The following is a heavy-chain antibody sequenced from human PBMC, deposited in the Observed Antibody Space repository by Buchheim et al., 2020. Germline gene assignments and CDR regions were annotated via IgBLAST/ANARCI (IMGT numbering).Heavy chain of an antibody. J-gene: IGHJ5*02. D-gene: IGHD3-22*01. CDR1: GFTFSSYW. CDR2: IKQDGSEK. CDR3: ARDHGAMIVVVTLRGGWFDP. V-gene: IGHV3-7*01. Sequence: EVQLVESGGGLVQPGGSLRLSCAASGFTFSSYWMSWVRQAPGKGLEWVANIKQDGSEKYYVDSVKGRFTISRDNAKNSLHLQMNSLRAEDTAVYYCARDHGAMIVVVTLRGGWFDPWGQGTL.